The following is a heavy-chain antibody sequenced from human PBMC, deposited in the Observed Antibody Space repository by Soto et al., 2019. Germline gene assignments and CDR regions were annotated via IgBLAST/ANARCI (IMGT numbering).Heavy chain of an antibody. CDR1: GGSISSYY. J-gene: IGHJ5*02. Sequence: SETLSLTCTVSGGSISSYYWSWIRQPPGKGLEWIGYIYYSGSTNYNPSLKSRVTISVDTSKNQFSLKLSSVTAADTAVYYCARSSLVGAKKVNWFDPWGQGTLVTVS. CDR2: IYYSGST. V-gene: IGHV4-59*01. D-gene: IGHD1-26*01. CDR3: ARSSLVGAKKVNWFDP.